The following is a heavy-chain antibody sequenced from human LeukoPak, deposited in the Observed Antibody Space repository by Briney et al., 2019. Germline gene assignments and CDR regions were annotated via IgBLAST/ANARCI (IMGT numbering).Heavy chain of an antibody. V-gene: IGHV3-23*01. D-gene: IGHD1-26*01. J-gene: IGHJ4*02. CDR2: ISGSGGST. CDR1: GFTFSTYD. Sequence: GGSLRLSCAVPGFTFSTYDMSWVRQAPGKGLEWVSAISGSGGSTYYADSVKGRFTISRDNSKNTLYLQLKSLRAEDTAVYYCAKDSSSGTYFDYWGQGTLVTVSS. CDR3: AKDSSSGTYFDY.